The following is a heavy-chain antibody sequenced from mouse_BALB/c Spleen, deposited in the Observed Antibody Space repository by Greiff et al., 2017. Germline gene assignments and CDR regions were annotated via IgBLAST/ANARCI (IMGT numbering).Heavy chain of an antibody. D-gene: IGHD2-4*01. CDR2: ISNLAYSI. V-gene: IGHV5-15*02. Sequence: EVQLVESGGGLVQPGGSRKLSCAASGFTFSDYGMAWVRQAPGKGPEWVAFISNLAYSIYYADTVTGRFTISRENAKNTLYLEMSSLRSEDTAMYYCARRDYEGFAYWGQGTLVTVSA. CDR3: ARRDYEGFAY. J-gene: IGHJ3*01. CDR1: GFTFSDYG.